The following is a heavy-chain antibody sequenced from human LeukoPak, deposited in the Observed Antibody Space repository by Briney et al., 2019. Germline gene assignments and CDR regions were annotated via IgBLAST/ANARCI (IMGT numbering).Heavy chain of an antibody. CDR3: TRDGGQSGNTAFDI. CDR1: GLTLSDHI. J-gene: IGHJ3*02. D-gene: IGHD3-16*01. V-gene: IGHV3-72*01. CDR2: SRRKSMSYTI. Sequence: GGSLRLSCTSSGLTLSDHIIDSVRQAPAKELEWVGRSRRKSMSYTIECGASVKGRFTLSRDDSKNSLYLQMNNLKTEDTVVYFCTRDGGQSGNTAFDIWGQGTMVTVSS.